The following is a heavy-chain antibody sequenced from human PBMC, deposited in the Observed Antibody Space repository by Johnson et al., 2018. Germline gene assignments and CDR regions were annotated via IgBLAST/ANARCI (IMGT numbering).Heavy chain of an antibody. D-gene: IGHD3-3*01. V-gene: IGHV3-48*04. CDR2: ISSSSSTI. CDR3: AKDILDFWSGGAFDI. J-gene: IGHJ3*02. CDR1: GFTFSSYA. Sequence: VQLVQSGGGVVQPGRSLRLSCAASGFTFSSYAMHWVRQAPGKGLEWVSYISSSSSTIYYADSVKGRFTISRDNAKNSLYLQMNSRRAEETALYYCAKDILDFWSGGAFDIWGQGTMVTVSS.